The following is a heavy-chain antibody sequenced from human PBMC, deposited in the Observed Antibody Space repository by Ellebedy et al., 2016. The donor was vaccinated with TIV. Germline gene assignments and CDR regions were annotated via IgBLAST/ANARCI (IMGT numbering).Heavy chain of an antibody. V-gene: IGHV4-59*01. D-gene: IGHD5-12*01. Sequence: SETLSLTCTVSGGSISSYYWSWIRQPPGKGLEWIAYISYSGSTNYNPSLKSRVTISVDTSKNQFSLKLSSVTAADTAVYYCAREAPLYSGYDGASFDYWGQGTLVTVSS. CDR2: ISYSGST. CDR3: AREAPLYSGYDGASFDY. J-gene: IGHJ4*02. CDR1: GGSISSYY.